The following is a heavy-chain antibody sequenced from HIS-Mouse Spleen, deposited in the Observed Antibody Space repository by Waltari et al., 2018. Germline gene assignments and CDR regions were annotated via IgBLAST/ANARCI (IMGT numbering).Heavy chain of an antibody. CDR2: IYYSGST. CDR1: GGSIRSSSSY. V-gene: IGHV4-39*07. D-gene: IGHD6-13*01. J-gene: IGHJ2*01. Sequence: QLQLQESGPGLVKPSETLSLTCTFPGGSIRSSSSYWGWIRQPPGKGLEWIGSIYYSGSTYYNPSLKSRVTISVDTSKNQFSLKLSSVTAADTAVYYCAREIPYSSSWYDWYFDLWGRGTLVTVSS. CDR3: AREIPYSSSWYDWYFDL.